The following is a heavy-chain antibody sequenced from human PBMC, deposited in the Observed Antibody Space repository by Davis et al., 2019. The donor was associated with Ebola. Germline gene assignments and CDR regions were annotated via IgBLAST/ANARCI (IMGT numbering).Heavy chain of an antibody. CDR2: ISGSGGST. CDR3: ARAYGDAFNI. J-gene: IGHJ3*02. V-gene: IGHV3-23*01. CDR1: GFTFSSYA. Sequence: GESLKISCAASGFTFSSYATSWVRQAPGKGLEWVSAISGSGGSTYYADSVKGRFTISRDNAKNSLYLQMNTLRAEDTAVYYCARAYGDAFNIWGQGTMVTVSS. D-gene: IGHD3-10*01.